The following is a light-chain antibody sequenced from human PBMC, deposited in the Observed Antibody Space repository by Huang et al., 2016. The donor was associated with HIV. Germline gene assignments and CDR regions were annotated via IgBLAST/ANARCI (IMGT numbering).Light chain of an antibody. CDR2: GAS. J-gene: IGKJ4*01. Sequence: EIVMTQSPATLSVSPGERATLSCRASQTVSINLAWYQQKPGQAPRLLIYGASTGATGIPSRFSGSGSGTEFTLTISSLQSEDFAVYYCQQYNEWPLTFGGGTKVEIK. CDR3: QQYNEWPLT. CDR1: QTVSIN. V-gene: IGKV3-15*01.